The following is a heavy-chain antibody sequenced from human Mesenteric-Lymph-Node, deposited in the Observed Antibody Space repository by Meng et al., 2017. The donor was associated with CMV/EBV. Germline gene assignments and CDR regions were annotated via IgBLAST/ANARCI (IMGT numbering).Heavy chain of an antibody. V-gene: IGHV4-34*01. CDR1: GGSFSGYY. D-gene: IGHD1-1*01. CDR3: ARNWNYVDY. J-gene: IGHJ4*02. CDR2: INNSGST. Sequence: SETLSLTCAVYGGSFSGYYWSWIRQPPGKGLEWIGEINNSGSTNYNPSLKSRVTISVDTSKNQFSLKLSSVTAADTAVYYCARNWNYVDYWGQGTLVTVSS.